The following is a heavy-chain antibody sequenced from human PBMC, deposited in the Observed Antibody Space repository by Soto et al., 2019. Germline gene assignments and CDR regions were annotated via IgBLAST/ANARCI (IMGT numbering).Heavy chain of an antibody. Sequence: PGESLKISCQGSGYIFSSYWIAWVRQRPGKGLEWMGIIYPGDSDTRYSPSFQGQVTISADKSISTAYLQWSSLKASDTAIYYCARRPDDSSGYYLAYLGQGTLVTVSS. V-gene: IGHV5-51*01. D-gene: IGHD3-22*01. CDR1: GYIFSSYW. CDR3: ARRPDDSSGYYLAY. CDR2: IYPGDSDT. J-gene: IGHJ4*02.